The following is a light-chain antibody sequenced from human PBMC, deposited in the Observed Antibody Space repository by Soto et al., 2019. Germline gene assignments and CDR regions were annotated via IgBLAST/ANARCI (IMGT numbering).Light chain of an antibody. V-gene: IGKV3-20*01. CDR1: QSFTSNY. Sequence: EIVLTQSPGTLSLSPGERATLSCGASQSFTSNYLAWYQQKPGQAPRLLIYGASTRATGIQDRFSGSGSGTDFTLTISRLEPEDFAVYYCHQYGSSPRTFGQGTKVDIK. CDR3: HQYGSSPRT. J-gene: IGKJ1*01. CDR2: GAS.